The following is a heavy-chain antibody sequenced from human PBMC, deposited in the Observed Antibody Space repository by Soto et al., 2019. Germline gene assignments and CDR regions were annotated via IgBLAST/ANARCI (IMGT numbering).Heavy chain of an antibody. CDR2: IIPIFGTA. V-gene: IGHV1-69*06. Sequence: QVQLVQSGAEVKKPGSTVKVSCKASGGTFSSYAISWVRQAPGQGLEWMGGIIPIFGTANYAQKFQGRVTITADKSTSTAYMELSSLRSEDTAVYYCAGSITYYDILTGFDWGQGTLVTVSS. D-gene: IGHD3-9*01. CDR1: GGTFSSYA. J-gene: IGHJ4*02. CDR3: AGSITYYDILTGFD.